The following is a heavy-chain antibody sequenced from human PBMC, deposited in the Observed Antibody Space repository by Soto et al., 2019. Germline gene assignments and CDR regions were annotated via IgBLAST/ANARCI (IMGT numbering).Heavy chain of an antibody. CDR1: GGSISYFY. J-gene: IGHJ4*02. V-gene: IGHV4-59*01. CDR2: ISYSGNT. Sequence: QVHLRESGPGLVKPSETLSLSCTVSGGSISYFYWSWIRQPPGKGLEWIGYISYSGNTNYNPSLKSRVSISVDPSKNQLSLNLTSVTAADTVVYYCARAPMVLSRSYFDSWGQGTPVTVSS. D-gene: IGHD2-8*01. CDR3: ARAPMVLSRSYFDS.